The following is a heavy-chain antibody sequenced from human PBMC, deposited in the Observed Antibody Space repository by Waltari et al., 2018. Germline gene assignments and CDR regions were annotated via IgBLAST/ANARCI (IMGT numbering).Heavy chain of an antibody. V-gene: IGHV3-9*01. CDR3: AKRGYTYGYDDAFDV. Sequence: EAQLVESGGGLVQPGGSLTLSCAASGFRFSDYAMHWVRQAPGKGREWVSSVTWNGGSVGYADSVKGRFFISRDNAANSVYLQMNSLRSEDTALYFCAKRGYTYGYDDAFDVWGLGAMVTVSS. CDR1: GFRFSDYA. J-gene: IGHJ3*01. D-gene: IGHD5-18*01. CDR2: VTWNGGSV.